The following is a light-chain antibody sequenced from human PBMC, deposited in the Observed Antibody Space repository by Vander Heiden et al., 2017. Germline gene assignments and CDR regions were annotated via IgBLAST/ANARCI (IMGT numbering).Light chain of an antibody. J-gene: IGKJ4*01. CDR2: WAS. Sequence: DVVMTQSPDSLAMSLGESATINCKSSQSILDTSNSKNYLAWYQHKPGHPPRLLIYWASTRESGVPDRVSGSGSGTDFTLTISSLQAEDVAVYYCQRYSSKPRSFGGGTKVEIK. V-gene: IGKV4-1*01. CDR3: QRYSSKPRS. CDR1: QSILDTSNSKNY.